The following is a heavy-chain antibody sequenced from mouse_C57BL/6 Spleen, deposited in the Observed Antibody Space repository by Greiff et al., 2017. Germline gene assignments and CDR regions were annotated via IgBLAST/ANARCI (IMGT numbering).Heavy chain of an antibody. J-gene: IGHJ1*03. CDR1: GFTFSDYY. CDR2: INYDGSST. D-gene: IGHD2-2*01. CDR3: ARENYGYDGGWYFDV. Sequence: EVKLMESEGGLVQPGSSMKLSCTASGFTFSDYYMAWVRQVPEKGLEWVANINYDGSSTYYLDSLKSRFIISRDNAKNILYLQMSSLKSEDTATYYCARENYGYDGGWYFDVWGTGTTVTVSS. V-gene: IGHV5-16*01.